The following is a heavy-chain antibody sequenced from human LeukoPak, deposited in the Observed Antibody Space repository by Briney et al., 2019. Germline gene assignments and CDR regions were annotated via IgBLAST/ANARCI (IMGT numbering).Heavy chain of an antibody. CDR3: AREAPDGIGYYYGVY. Sequence: SVTVSCKASGGTFSSYAISWVRQAPGQGLEWMGGIIPIFGTANYAQKFQGRVTITADESTSTAYMELSSLRTEDTAVYYCAREAPDGIGYYYGVYWGQGTVVTVSS. CDR1: GGTFSSYA. J-gene: IGHJ4*02. D-gene: IGHD3-22*01. CDR2: IIPIFGTA. V-gene: IGHV1-69*01.